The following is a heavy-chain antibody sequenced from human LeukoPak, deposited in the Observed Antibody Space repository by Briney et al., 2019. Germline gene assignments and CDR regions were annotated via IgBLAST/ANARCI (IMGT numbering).Heavy chain of an antibody. D-gene: IGHD4-17*01. Sequence: GSLRLSCAASGFTVSSNYMSWVRQAPGKGLEWVSVIYSGGSTYYADSVKGRFTISRDNSKNTLYLQMNSLRAEDTAVYYCARDQTYGDYWYFDLWGRGTLVTVSS. CDR2: IYSGGST. J-gene: IGHJ2*01. CDR1: GFTVSSNY. CDR3: ARDQTYGDYWYFDL. V-gene: IGHV3-53*01.